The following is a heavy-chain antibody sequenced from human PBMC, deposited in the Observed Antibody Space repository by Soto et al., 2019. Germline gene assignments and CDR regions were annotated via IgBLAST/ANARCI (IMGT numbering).Heavy chain of an antibody. CDR3: ASDLTSGDSY. D-gene: IGHD3-16*01. Sequence: PGGSLRLSCAASGFTFSSFWMHWVRQGPGKGLVWVSRINGDGSTTSYADSVKGRFTISRDNAKNTLYLQMNSLRAEDTAVYYCASDLTSGDSYWGQGTLVTVSS. CDR2: INGDGSTT. J-gene: IGHJ4*02. CDR1: GFTFSSFW. V-gene: IGHV3-74*01.